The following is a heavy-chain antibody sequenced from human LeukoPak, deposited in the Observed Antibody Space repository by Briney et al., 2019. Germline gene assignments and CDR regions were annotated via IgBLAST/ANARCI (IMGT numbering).Heavy chain of an antibody. J-gene: IGHJ5*02. V-gene: IGHV4-61*02. CDR3: ARDADRVVVPAATPYNWFDP. Sequence: SETLSLTCTVSGGSISSGSYYWSWIRQPAGKGLEWIVRIYTSGSTNYNPSLKSRVTISVDTSKNQFSLKLSSVTAADTAVYYCARDADRVVVPAATPYNWFDPWGQGTLVTVSS. CDR1: GGSISSGSYY. D-gene: IGHD2-2*01. CDR2: IYTSGST.